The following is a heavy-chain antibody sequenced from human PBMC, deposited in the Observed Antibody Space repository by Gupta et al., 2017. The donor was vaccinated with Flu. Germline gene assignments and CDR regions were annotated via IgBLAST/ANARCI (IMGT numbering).Heavy chain of an antibody. Sequence: AMHWVRQVPGKGLGGVAVIASDGGDKKYTDSVKGRFTISRDNAKNTLYLQINSLRTEETAVYYCAKDQGGGPAAYYFDYWGQGTLVTVSS. CDR3: AKDQGGGPAAYYFDY. CDR1: A. CDR2: IASDGGDK. D-gene: IGHD2-15*01. J-gene: IGHJ4*02. V-gene: IGHV3-30*18.